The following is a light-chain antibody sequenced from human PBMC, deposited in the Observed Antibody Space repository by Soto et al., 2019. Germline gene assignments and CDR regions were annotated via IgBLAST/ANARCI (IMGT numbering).Light chain of an antibody. Sequence: EILLTQSPGTLSLSPGERATLSCRASQRVSSTYLAWYQQKPGQAPRLLIYDASNRATGIPARFSGSGSGTDFTLTISSLEPEDFAVYYCQQRRRTFGQGTKVDIK. CDR3: QQRRRT. V-gene: IGKV3-11*01. CDR2: DAS. J-gene: IGKJ1*01. CDR1: QRVSSTY.